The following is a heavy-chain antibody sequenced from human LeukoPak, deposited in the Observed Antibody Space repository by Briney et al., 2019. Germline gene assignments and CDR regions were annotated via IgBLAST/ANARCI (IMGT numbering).Heavy chain of an antibody. CDR2: INHDGST. D-gene: IGHD5-12*01. J-gene: IGHJ5*02. V-gene: IGHV4-38-2*01. Sequence: SETLSLTCAVSGYSISSGYYWGWIRQSPGKGLEWIGEINHDGSTNYNPSLKSQVTIAVDRSKNQFSLKLTSVTAADTAVYYCARAYNGYDYPWGQGTLVTVSS. CDR3: ARAYNGYDYP. CDR1: GYSISSGYY.